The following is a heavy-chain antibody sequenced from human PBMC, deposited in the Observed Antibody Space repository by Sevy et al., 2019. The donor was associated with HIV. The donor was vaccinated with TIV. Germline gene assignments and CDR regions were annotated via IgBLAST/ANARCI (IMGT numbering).Heavy chain of an antibody. J-gene: IGHJ4*02. V-gene: IGHV3-48*03. CDR1: GFPFSSYE. D-gene: IGHD4-17*01. Sequence: GGSLRLSCTASGFPFSSYEMNWVRQAPGKGLEWVSYITNSGSTKYYSDSVKGRFTICRDNAKNSLYLQMNNLRAEDTAVYYCARDLPPSATTVAHFDYWGRGTLVTVSS. CDR2: ITNSGSTK. CDR3: ARDLPPSATTVAHFDY.